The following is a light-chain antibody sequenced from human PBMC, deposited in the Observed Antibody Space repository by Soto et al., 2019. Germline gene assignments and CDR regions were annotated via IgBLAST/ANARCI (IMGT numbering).Light chain of an antibody. Sequence: EIVLTQSPGTLSLSPGERATLSCRASQSVRSSYLAWYQQKPGQAPTLLIYGASSRATGIPDRFSGSGSGTAFTLTISRLEPEDFAVYYCQQYGGSPRTFGQGNKLDI. CDR3: QQYGGSPRT. CDR2: GAS. CDR1: QSVRSSY. V-gene: IGKV3-20*01. J-gene: IGKJ2*01.